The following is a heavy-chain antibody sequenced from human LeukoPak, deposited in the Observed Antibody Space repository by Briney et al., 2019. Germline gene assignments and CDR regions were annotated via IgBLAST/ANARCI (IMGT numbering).Heavy chain of an antibody. CDR1: RFQFSSYA. CDR2: ISGSGGST. CDR3: ARDSNGPAF. Sequence: GGSLRLSCVASRFQFSSYAMSWVRQAPGKGLEWVSVISGSGGSTYYADSVKGRFTISRDNSKNTLYLQMNSLRADDTAVYYCARDSNGPAFWGQGTLVTVSS. J-gene: IGHJ4*02. V-gene: IGHV3-23*01. D-gene: IGHD6-19*01.